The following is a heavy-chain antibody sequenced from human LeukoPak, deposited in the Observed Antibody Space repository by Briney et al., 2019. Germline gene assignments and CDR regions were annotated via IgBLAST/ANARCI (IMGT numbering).Heavy chain of an antibody. CDR3: ARGFHSGSYYFPFDY. CDR2: INPNSGGT. CDR1: GYTFTGYY. Sequence: ASVKVSCKASGYTFTGYYMHWVRQAPGQGLEWMGWINPNSGGTNYAQKFQGRVTMTRDTSISTAYMELSRLRSDDTAVYYCARGFHSGSYYFPFDYWGQGTLVTVSS. J-gene: IGHJ4*02. D-gene: IGHD1-26*01. V-gene: IGHV1-2*02.